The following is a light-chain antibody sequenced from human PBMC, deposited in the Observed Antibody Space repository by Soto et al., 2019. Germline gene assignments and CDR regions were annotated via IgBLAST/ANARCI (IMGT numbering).Light chain of an antibody. Sequence: QSVLTQPPSASGTPGQRVTISCSGSSSNIGSNYVYWYQQLPGTAPKLLIYRNNQRHSGVPDRFSGSKSVHSASLAISGLRSEDEADYYCAAWDDSLRGWVFGGGTKLTVL. J-gene: IGLJ3*02. V-gene: IGLV1-47*01. CDR1: SSNIGSNY. CDR3: AAWDDSLRGWV. CDR2: RNN.